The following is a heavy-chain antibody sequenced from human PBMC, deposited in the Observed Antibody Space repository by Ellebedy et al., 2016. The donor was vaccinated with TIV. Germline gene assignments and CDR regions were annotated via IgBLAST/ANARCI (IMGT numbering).Heavy chain of an antibody. D-gene: IGHD6-13*01. J-gene: IGHJ4*02. CDR3: ARDLPDDSSSWYYFDY. CDR1: GYTFTSYG. Sequence: AASVKVSCKASGYTFTSYGISWVRQAPGQGLEWMGWISAYNGNTNYAQKLQGRVTMTTDTSTSTAYMELRSLRSDDTAVYYCARDLPDDSSSWYYFDYWGQGTLVTVSS. CDR2: ISAYNGNT. V-gene: IGHV1-18*01.